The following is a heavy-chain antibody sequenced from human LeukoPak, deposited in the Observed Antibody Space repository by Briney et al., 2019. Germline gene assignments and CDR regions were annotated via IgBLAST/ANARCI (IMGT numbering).Heavy chain of an antibody. D-gene: IGHD2-2*01. CDR2: FDPEEGET. CDR1: GYTLTELS. V-gene: IGHV1-24*01. J-gene: IGHJ4*02. CDR3: ATLPHILVVPAAPYRGGY. Sequence: GASVKVFWKVSGYTLTELSMHWVRQAPGKGLEWMGGFDPEEGETIYAQKIQGRVTMTEDTATDTAYMGLSRLRSEDTAVYYCATLPHILVVPAAPYRGGYWGQGTLVTVSS.